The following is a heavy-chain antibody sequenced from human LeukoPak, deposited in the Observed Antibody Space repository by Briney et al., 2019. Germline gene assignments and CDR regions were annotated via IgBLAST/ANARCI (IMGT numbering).Heavy chain of an antibody. V-gene: IGHV3-74*01. CDR3: ASDVAYKFDY. J-gene: IGHJ4*02. D-gene: IGHD5-24*01. CDR1: GFPFSRDS. Sequence: GGSLRLSCAASGFPFSRDSTHRVRQSPGKGLVWLSRISPDGSVTNYADSVKGRFTISRDNAKNTLYLQMNSLRDEDTAVYYCASDVAYKFDYWGQGTLVTFSS. CDR2: ISPDGSVT.